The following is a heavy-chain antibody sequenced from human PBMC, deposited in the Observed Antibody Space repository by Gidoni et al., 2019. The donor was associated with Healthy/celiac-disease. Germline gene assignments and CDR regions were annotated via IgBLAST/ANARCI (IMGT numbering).Heavy chain of an antibody. V-gene: IGHV4-34*01. CDR2: INHRGST. CDR3: ARVYDFWSG. D-gene: IGHD3-3*01. Sequence: QVQLPQWGAGLLKPSVTLPPTCAVYGGSFSGYYWTWIRQPPGKGLGWIGEINHRGSTNYNPSLKSRVTISVDTSKNQCSLKLSSVTAADTAVYYCARVYDFWSGWGQGTLVTVSS. J-gene: IGHJ4*02. CDR1: GGSFSGYY.